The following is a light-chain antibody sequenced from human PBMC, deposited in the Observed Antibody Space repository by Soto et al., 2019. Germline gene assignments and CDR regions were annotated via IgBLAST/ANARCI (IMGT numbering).Light chain of an antibody. Sequence: QSALTQPASVSGSPGQSITISCTGTSSDVGSYNLVSWYQQHPGKAPKLMIYEGNKRPSGVSNRFSGSTSGNTASLTISGLEAEDEAYYDCCSYAGSRTYVFGTGTKVTVL. J-gene: IGLJ1*01. CDR1: SSDVGSYNL. CDR3: CSYAGSRTYV. CDR2: EGN. V-gene: IGLV2-23*01.